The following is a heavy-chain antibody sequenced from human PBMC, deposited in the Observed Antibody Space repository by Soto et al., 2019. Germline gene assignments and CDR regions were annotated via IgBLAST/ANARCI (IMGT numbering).Heavy chain of an antibody. V-gene: IGHV1-8*01. CDR3: ARRGVVVVPAAFSSYYYYMDV. Sequence: ASVKVSCKASGYTFTSYDINWVRQATGQGLEWMGWMNPNSGNTGYAQKFQGRVTMTRNTSISTAYMELSSLRSEDTAVYYCARRGVVVVPAAFSSYYYYMDVWGKGTTVPVS. J-gene: IGHJ6*03. CDR1: GYTFTSYD. CDR2: MNPNSGNT. D-gene: IGHD2-2*01.